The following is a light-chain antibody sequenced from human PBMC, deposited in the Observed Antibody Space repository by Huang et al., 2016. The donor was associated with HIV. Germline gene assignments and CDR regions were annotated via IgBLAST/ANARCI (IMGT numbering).Light chain of an antibody. Sequence: DIVMTQSPDSLAVSLGERATINGKSSQSVLSRPSTKTYLAWYQQRPGQSPTLLIYWPPARQSGVPDRFSGSVSGTHLTRTISSLRAEDVAFYYCQQYFISPPTFGQGTKLEI. CDR2: WPP. V-gene: IGKV4-1*01. CDR1: QSVLSRPSTKTY. CDR3: QQYFISPPT. J-gene: IGKJ2*01.